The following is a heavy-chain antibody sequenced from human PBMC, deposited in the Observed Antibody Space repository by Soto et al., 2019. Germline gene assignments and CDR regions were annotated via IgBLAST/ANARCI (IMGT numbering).Heavy chain of an antibody. Sequence: TGGSLRLSCAASGFTFSDHYMTWIRQAPGKGLEWVAKISGSGSTIYYADSVKGRFTVSRDNARNSLYLQMDSLRAEDTAMYYCASDPYYYASYYWGQGTLVTVSS. V-gene: IGHV3-11*01. D-gene: IGHD3-10*01. CDR1: GFTFSDHY. CDR2: ISGSGSTI. J-gene: IGHJ4*02. CDR3: ASDPYYYASYY.